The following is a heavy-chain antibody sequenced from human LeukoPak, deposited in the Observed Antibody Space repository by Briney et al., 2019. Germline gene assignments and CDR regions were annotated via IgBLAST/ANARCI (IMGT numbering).Heavy chain of an antibody. CDR3: ANSGWSPKA. CDR1: GFIFSNYG. J-gene: IGHJ5*02. D-gene: IGHD6-19*01. V-gene: IGHV3-30*02. CDR2: IRYDASDK. Sequence: PGGSLKLSCAASGFIFSNYGIHWVRQAPGKGLKWVAFIRYDASDKYYADSVKGRFTISRDNSKNTLYLQMNSLRAEDTAVYSCANSGWSPKAWGQGTLVTVSS.